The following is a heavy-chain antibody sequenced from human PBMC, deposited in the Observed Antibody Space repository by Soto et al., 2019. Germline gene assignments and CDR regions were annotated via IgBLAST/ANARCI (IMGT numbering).Heavy chain of an antibody. Sequence: QQQLQESGSGLVKPSQTLSLTCAVSGGSISSGGYSWRWIRQPPGKGLEWIRDINYSGRTYYNPSLKSRATISRDWSKNHFSLEVTSVTAADTAVYYCARESGAGATNWFDPWGQGTLVTVSS. V-gene: IGHV4-30-2*01. CDR3: ARESGAGATNWFDP. CDR1: GGSISSGGYS. CDR2: INYSGRT. J-gene: IGHJ5*02. D-gene: IGHD1-26*01.